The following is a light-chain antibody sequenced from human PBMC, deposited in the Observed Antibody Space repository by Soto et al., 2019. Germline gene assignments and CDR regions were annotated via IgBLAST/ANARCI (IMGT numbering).Light chain of an antibody. CDR2: RND. Sequence: QSVLTQPPSASGTPGQRVTISCSGTFSNLGSNFVFWYQQLPGAAPKLLISRNDQRPSGVPDRFSGSKSGTSASLAISGLRSGDEADYHCAAWDDSLRGVVFGGGTKLTVL. V-gene: IGLV1-47*01. CDR3: AAWDDSLRGVV. J-gene: IGLJ2*01. CDR1: FSNLGSNF.